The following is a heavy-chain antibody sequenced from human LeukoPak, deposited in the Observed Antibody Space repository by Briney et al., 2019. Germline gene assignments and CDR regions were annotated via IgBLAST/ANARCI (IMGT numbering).Heavy chain of an antibody. CDR1: GFTFSSYG. D-gene: IGHD5-12*01. Sequence: GRSLRLSCAASGFTFSSYGMHWVRQAPGKGLEWVAVIWYDGSNKYYADSVKGRFTISRDNSKNTLYLQMNSLRAEDTAVYYCAIDRDIVATIYYFDYWGQGTLVTVSS. J-gene: IGHJ4*02. CDR2: IWYDGSNK. CDR3: AIDRDIVATIYYFDY. V-gene: IGHV3-33*01.